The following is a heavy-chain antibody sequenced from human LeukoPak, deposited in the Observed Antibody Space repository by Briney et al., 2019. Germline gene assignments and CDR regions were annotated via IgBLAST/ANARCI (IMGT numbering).Heavy chain of an antibody. CDR2: IKSDGSST. V-gene: IGHV3-74*01. CDR1: GFTFSSFW. CDR3: ARGTGYCVFDY. J-gene: IGHJ4*02. Sequence: GGSLRLSCAASGFTFSSFWMHWVRQTPGKGLVWVSRIKSDGSSTTYADSVKGRFTISRDNAKNTLCLQMNSLGAEDTAVYYCARGTGYCVFDYWGQGTLVTVSS. D-gene: IGHD3/OR15-3a*01.